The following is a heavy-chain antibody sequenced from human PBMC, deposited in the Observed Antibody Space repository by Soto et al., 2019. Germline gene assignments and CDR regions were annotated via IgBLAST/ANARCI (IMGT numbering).Heavy chain of an antibody. CDR3: ARSQGYCSGGSCFYYNYGMYV. CDR2: IYPGDSDT. CDR1: GYSFTSYW. Sequence: GESLKISCKGSGYSFTSYWIGWVRQMPGKGLEWMGIIYPGDSDTRYSPSFQGQVTISADKSISTAYLQWSSLKASDTAMYYCARSQGYCSGGSCFYYNYGMYVWGQGTTVTVSS. V-gene: IGHV5-51*01. D-gene: IGHD2-15*01. J-gene: IGHJ6*02.